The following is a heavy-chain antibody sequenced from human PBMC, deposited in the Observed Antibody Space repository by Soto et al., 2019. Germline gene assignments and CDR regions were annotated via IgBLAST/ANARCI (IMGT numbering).Heavy chain of an antibody. CDR3: ARDGWGYCSGGSCSPYYYYGMDV. CDR2: ISYDGSNK. J-gene: IGHJ6*02. V-gene: IGHV3-30-3*01. D-gene: IGHD2-15*01. Sequence: GGSLRLSCAASGFTFSSYAMHWVRQAPGKGLEWVAVISYDGSNKYYADSVKGRFTISRDNSKNTLYLQMNSLRAEDTAVYYCARDGWGYCSGGSCSPYYYYGMDVWGQGTTVTVSS. CDR1: GFTFSSYA.